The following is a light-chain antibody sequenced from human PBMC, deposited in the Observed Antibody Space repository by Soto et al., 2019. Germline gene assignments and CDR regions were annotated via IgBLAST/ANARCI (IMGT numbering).Light chain of an antibody. CDR3: SSYTSSSTRL. CDR2: EVS. Sequence: QSALTQPASVSGSPGQSITISCTGTSSDVGGYGYVSWYQQHPGKAPKLMIYEVSNRPSGVSNRFSGSKSGNTASLTISGLQAEDEADYYCSSYTSSSTRLFGGGTKLTVL. CDR1: SSDVGGYGY. J-gene: IGLJ3*02. V-gene: IGLV2-14*01.